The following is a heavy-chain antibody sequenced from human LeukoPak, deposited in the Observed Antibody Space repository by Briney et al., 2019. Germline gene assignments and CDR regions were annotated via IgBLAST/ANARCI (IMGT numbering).Heavy chain of an antibody. CDR3: ARVFAYDFWSGYYIDY. Sequence: GGSLRLSCEASGFSFSSYRMSWVRQSPGKGLEWVATIKQDESETYYVDSVKGRFTISRDNAKNSLFLQMNSVRAEDTAVYYCARVFAYDFWSGYYIDYWGRGPSVSLS. J-gene: IGHJ4*02. CDR1: GFSFSSYR. D-gene: IGHD3-3*01. V-gene: IGHV3-7*01. CDR2: IKQDESET.